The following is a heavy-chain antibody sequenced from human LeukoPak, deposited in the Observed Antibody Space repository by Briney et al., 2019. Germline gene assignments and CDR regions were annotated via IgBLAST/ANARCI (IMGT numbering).Heavy chain of an antibody. D-gene: IGHD3-10*01. CDR3: AKDPHYYGSGRPIPFDP. J-gene: IGHJ5*02. V-gene: IGHV3-30*02. Sequence: GGSLRLSCAASGITFSSYGMHWVRQAPGKGLEWVAFIRYDGSNKYYADSVKGRFTISRDNSKNTLYLQMNSLRAEDTAVYYCAKDPHYYGSGRPIPFDPWGQGTLVTVSS. CDR2: IRYDGSNK. CDR1: GITFSSYG.